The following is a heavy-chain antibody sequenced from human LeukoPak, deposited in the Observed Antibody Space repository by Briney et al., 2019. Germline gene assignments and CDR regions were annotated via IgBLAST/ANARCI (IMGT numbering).Heavy chain of an antibody. Sequence: GGSLRLSCAASGFTFSSYWMHWVRQAPGKGLVWVSRINSDGSTTNYADSVKGRFTISRDNAKNTLYLQMNSMRAEDTAMYYCARRSSGSPPFYFDYWGQGTLVTVSS. CDR3: ARRSSGSPPFYFDY. CDR1: GFTFSSYW. D-gene: IGHD1-26*01. J-gene: IGHJ4*02. V-gene: IGHV3-74*01. CDR2: INSDGSTT.